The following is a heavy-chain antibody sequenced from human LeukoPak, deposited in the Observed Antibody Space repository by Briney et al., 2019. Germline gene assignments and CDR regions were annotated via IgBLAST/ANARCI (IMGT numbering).Heavy chain of an antibody. CDR1: GGSISSSSYY. CDR3: ARHLSTVKPTFFDY. CDR2: IYYSGST. V-gene: IGHV4-39*01. J-gene: IGHJ4*02. D-gene: IGHD4-17*01. Sequence: PSETLSLTCTVSGGSISSSSYYWGWIRQPPGKGLEWIGSIYYSGSTYYNPSLKSRVTISVDTSKNQFSLKLSSVTAADTAVYYCARHLSTVKPTFFDYWGQGTLVTVSS.